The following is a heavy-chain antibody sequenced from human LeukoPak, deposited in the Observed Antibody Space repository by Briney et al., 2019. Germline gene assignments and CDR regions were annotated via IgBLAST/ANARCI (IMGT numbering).Heavy chain of an antibody. CDR1: GGSISSGSYY. CDR2: IFYSGTT. Sequence: SSQTLSLTCTVSGGSISSGSYYWGWIRQPPGEGLEWIGSIFYSGTTYYNPSLKSRVTISVDTSKNQFSLKQSSVTAADTAVYYCARTSGYLSFWFDPWGQGTLVTVSS. CDR3: ARTSGYLSFWFDP. J-gene: IGHJ5*02. D-gene: IGHD6-25*01. V-gene: IGHV4-39*01.